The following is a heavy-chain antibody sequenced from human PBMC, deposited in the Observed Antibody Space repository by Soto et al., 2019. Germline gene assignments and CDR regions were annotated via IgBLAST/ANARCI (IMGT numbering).Heavy chain of an antibody. D-gene: IGHD3-22*01. CDR3: ARDRGMDSSGYL. CDR2: IYYSGST. V-gene: IGHV4-59*12. CDR1: GGSISSYY. J-gene: IGHJ4*02. Sequence: SETLSLTCTVSGGSISSYYWSWIRQPPGKGLEWIGYIYYSGSTNYNPSLKSRVTISVDTSKNQFSLKLSSVTAADTAVYYCARDRGMDSSGYLWGQGTLVTVSS.